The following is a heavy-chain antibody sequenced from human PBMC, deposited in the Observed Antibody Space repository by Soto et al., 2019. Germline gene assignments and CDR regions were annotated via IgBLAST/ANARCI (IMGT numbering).Heavy chain of an antibody. J-gene: IGHJ4*02. Sequence: QPRASVKVSCKTSGYTFTTSAMHWVRQAPGQRLEWMGWINAGNGNTKYSQKFQGRVTITRDTSASTAYMELSSLRSEDTAVYYCARDVAAADYWGQGTLVTVSS. V-gene: IGHV1-3*01. CDR2: INAGNGNT. CDR1: GYTFTTSA. D-gene: IGHD6-13*01. CDR3: ARDVAAADY.